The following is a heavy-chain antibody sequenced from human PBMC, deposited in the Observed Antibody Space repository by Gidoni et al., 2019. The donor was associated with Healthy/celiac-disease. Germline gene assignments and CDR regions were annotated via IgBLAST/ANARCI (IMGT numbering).Heavy chain of an antibody. CDR3: ARGGDTAMDPSWYYYYGMDV. CDR2: LKQDGSEK. Sequence: EVQLVESGGGLVQPGGSLRPACSASGFTFSCSWMTRVRKAPGKGLEWVANLKQDGSEKYYVDSVKGRFTISRDNAKNSLYLQMNSLRAEDTAVYYCARGGDTAMDPSWYYYYGMDVWGQGTTVTVSS. CDR1: GFTFSCSW. J-gene: IGHJ6*02. V-gene: IGHV3-7*03. D-gene: IGHD5-18*01.